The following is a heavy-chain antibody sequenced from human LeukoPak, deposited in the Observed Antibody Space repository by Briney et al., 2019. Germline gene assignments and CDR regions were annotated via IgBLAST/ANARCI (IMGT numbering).Heavy chain of an antibody. CDR1: GDSVSSDSAA. Sequence: SQTLSLTCAISGDSVSSDSAAWSWIRQSPSRGLEWLGRTYYRSKWYNDYAISVKSRITINPDTSKNQFSPQLNSVTPEDTAVYYCARGVHSYYFDYWGQGTLVTVSS. CDR3: ARGVHSYYFDY. J-gene: IGHJ4*02. CDR2: TYYRSKWYN. V-gene: IGHV6-1*01. D-gene: IGHD2-15*01.